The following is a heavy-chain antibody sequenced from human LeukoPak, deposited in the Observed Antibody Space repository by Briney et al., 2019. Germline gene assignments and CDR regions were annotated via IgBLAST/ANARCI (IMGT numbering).Heavy chain of an antibody. D-gene: IGHD3-10*01. V-gene: IGHV3-7*01. CDR1: GFTFSSYW. CDR3: ARVPLFMGYYMDV. J-gene: IGHJ6*03. CDR2: IKQDGSEK. Sequence: GGSLRLSCAASGFTFSSYWMSWVRQAPGKGLEWVANIKQDGSEKYYVDSVKGRFTISRDSAKNSLYLQMNSLRAEDTAVYYCARVPLFMGYYMDVWGKGTTVTVSS.